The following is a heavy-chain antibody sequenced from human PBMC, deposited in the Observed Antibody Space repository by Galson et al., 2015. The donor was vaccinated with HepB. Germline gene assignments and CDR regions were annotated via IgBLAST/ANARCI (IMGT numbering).Heavy chain of an antibody. CDR3: AFGIVESGCYFNYSDMDV. CDR1: GYTFSNYD. Sequence: SVKVSCKASGYTFSNYDINWVRQATGQGLEWMGWMNPNSGGTNYAQKFQGRVTMTRDTSISTAYMELGRLRSDDTAVYYCAFGIVESGCYFNYSDMDVWGQGTTVTVSS. CDR2: MNPNSGGT. V-gene: IGHV1-2*02. J-gene: IGHJ6*02. D-gene: IGHD3-3*01.